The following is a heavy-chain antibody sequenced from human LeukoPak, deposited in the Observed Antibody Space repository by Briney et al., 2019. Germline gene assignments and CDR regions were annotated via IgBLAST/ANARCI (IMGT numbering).Heavy chain of an antibody. D-gene: IGHD4-17*01. CDR2: IKYSGST. CDR1: GGSISSGGYS. Sequence: SETLSLTCAVSGGSISSGGYSWSWIRQPPGKGLEWIGEIKYSGSTTYNPSLKSRVTISADTSKNQFSLKLSSVTAADTAVYYCARRPTGIDYWGQGTLVTVSS. V-gene: IGHV4-39*07. J-gene: IGHJ4*02. CDR3: ARRPTGIDY.